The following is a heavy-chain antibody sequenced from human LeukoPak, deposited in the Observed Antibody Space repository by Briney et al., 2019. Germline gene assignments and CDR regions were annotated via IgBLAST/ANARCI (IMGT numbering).Heavy chain of an antibody. V-gene: IGHV3-30*02. J-gene: IGHJ4*02. CDR1: GFTFSSYA. CDR3: AKVSAAPRLDFDY. Sequence: GGSLRLSCAASGFTFSSYAMNWVRQAPGKGLEWVAFIRYDGSNKYYADSVKGRFTISRDNSKNTLYLQMNSLRAEDTAVYYCAKVSAAPRLDFDYWGQGTLVTVSS. CDR2: IRYDGSNK. D-gene: IGHD6-6*01.